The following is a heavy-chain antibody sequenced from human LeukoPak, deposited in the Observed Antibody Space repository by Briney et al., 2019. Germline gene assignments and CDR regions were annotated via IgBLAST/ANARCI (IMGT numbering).Heavy chain of an antibody. CDR1: GFTFSSYA. CDR2: ISYDGSNK. CDR3: ARSDIPDYYYGMDV. J-gene: IGHJ6*02. D-gene: IGHD2-2*02. V-gene: IGHV3-30-3*01. Sequence: GGSLRLSCAASGFTFSSYAMHWVRQAPGKGLEWVAVISYDGSNKYYADSVKGRFTISRDNSKNTLYLQMNSLRAEDTAVYYCARSDIPDYYYGMDVWGQGTTVTVFS.